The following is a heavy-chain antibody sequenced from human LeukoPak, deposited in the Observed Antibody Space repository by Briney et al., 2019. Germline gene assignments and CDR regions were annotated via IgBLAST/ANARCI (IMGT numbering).Heavy chain of an antibody. Sequence: SETLSLTCTVSGGSISSNDYYWTWIRQHPGKGLEWIGYIYYSGSTYYNPSLKSRVTISVDTSKNQFSLKLSSVTAADTAVYYCARDLAAAGPADYWGQGTLVTVSS. CDR3: ARDLAAAGPADY. CDR1: GGSISSNDYY. D-gene: IGHD6-13*01. J-gene: IGHJ4*02. V-gene: IGHV4-31*03. CDR2: IYYSGST.